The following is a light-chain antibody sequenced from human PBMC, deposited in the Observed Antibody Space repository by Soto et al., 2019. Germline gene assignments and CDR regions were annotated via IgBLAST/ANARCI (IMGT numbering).Light chain of an antibody. V-gene: IGLV2-8*01. CDR3: SSYAGSNNFVV. Sequence: QSVLTQPPSASGSPGQSVTISCTGTSSDVGNYNLVSWYQQHPGKAPKLMIYEVFRRPSGVPDRFSGSKSGNTASLTVSGLQAEDEADYYCSSYAGSNNFVVFGGGTKLTVL. CDR2: EVF. J-gene: IGLJ2*01. CDR1: SSDVGNYNL.